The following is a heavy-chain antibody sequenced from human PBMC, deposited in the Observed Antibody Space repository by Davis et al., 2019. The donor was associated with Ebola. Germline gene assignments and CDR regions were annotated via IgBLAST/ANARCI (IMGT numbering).Heavy chain of an antibody. Sequence: GESLKISCAASGFTFSSYAMHWVRQAPGKGLEWVAVISYDGSNKYYADSVKVRFTISRDNSKKTLYLQMNSLRVEDPAIYYGVKDSSNIWFDIWGQGTLVTVSS. CDR1: GFTFSSYA. J-gene: IGHJ3*02. CDR3: VKDSSNIWFDI. V-gene: IGHV3-30-3*01. CDR2: ISYDGSNK. D-gene: IGHD2/OR15-2a*01.